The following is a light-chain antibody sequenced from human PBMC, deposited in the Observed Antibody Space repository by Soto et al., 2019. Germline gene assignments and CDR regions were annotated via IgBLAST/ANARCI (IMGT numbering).Light chain of an antibody. CDR2: GAS. V-gene: IGKV3-15*01. Sequence: EIVMTQSPATLSVSPGERATLSCRASQSVSSNYLAWYQQKPGQAPRLLIYGASTRATGVPARFSGSGSGTEFTLTITSLQSEDFAVYYCQQYNSWPPVYTFGQGTKLGI. CDR3: QQYNSWPPVYT. CDR1: QSVSSN. J-gene: IGKJ2*01.